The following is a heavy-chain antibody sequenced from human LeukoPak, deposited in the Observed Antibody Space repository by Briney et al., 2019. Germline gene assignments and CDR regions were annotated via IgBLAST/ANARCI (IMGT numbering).Heavy chain of an antibody. Sequence: GGSLRLSCAASGFTLSGYWMSWVRQAPGKGLEWVANIKYDGSEKDYVDSVKGRFTISRDNAKNSLYLQMNSLRAEDTAVYYCARDIAPAGLFFDYWGQGTLVTASS. D-gene: IGHD6-13*01. V-gene: IGHV3-7*01. CDR3: ARDIAPAGLFFDY. CDR1: GFTLSGYW. CDR2: IKYDGSEK. J-gene: IGHJ4*02.